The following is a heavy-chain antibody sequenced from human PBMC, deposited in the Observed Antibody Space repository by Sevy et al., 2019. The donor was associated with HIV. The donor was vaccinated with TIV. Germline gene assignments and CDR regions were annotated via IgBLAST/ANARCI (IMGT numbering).Heavy chain of an antibody. D-gene: IGHD1-26*01. CDR3: TRWSGSQSIFDY. Sequence: GGSLRLSCTASGFIFGVYGMSWVRQAPGKGREWIAFFKSKIHGGTTENAASVKGRFTISRDDSKNIVYLQMSHLKTEDTAVYYCTRWSGSQSIFDYWGQGTLVTVSS. CDR2: FKSKIHGGTT. V-gene: IGHV3-49*04. CDR1: GFIFGVYG. J-gene: IGHJ4*02.